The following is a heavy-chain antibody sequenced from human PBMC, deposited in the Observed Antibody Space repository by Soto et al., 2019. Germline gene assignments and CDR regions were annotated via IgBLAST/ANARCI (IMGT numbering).Heavy chain of an antibody. CDR1: GYTFTNYG. CDR3: VRDSPIGSTFSGYDGIDY. D-gene: IGHD5-12*01. J-gene: IGHJ4*02. V-gene: IGHV1-18*01. CDR2: INVYNGNT. Sequence: ASVKVSCKASGYTFTNYGISWVRQAPGQGLEWMGWINVYNGNTNYEQKFQGRVTITADKSTGTAYMELNSLRAEDTAVYYCVRDSPIGSTFSGYDGIDYWGQGTLVTVS.